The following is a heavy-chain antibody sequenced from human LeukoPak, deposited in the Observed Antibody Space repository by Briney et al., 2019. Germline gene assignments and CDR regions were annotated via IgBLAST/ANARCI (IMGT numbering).Heavy chain of an antibody. Sequence: SETLSLTCAVSGGSISSSNWWSWVRQPPGQGLEWIGEIYHSGSTNYNPSLKSRVTISVDKSKNQFSLKLSSVTAADTAVYYCARSGDYGSGGWENYYYYMDVWGKGTTVTVSS. CDR3: ARSGDYGSGGWENYYYYMDV. CDR2: IYHSGST. V-gene: IGHV4-4*02. CDR1: GGSISSSNW. D-gene: IGHD3-10*01. J-gene: IGHJ6*03.